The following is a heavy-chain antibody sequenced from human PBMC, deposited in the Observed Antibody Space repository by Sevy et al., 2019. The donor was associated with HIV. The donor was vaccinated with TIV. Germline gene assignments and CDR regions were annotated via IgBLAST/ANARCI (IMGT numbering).Heavy chain of an antibody. J-gene: IGHJ3*02. Sequence: ASVKVSCKASGYTFTSYGISWVRQAPGQGLEWMGWISDYNGNTNYAQKLQGRVTMTTDTSTSTAYMELRSLGSDDTAVYYCARHYYGSGSSAFDIWGQGTMVTVSS. D-gene: IGHD3-10*01. V-gene: IGHV1-18*01. CDR3: ARHYYGSGSSAFDI. CDR2: ISDYNGNT. CDR1: GYTFTSYG.